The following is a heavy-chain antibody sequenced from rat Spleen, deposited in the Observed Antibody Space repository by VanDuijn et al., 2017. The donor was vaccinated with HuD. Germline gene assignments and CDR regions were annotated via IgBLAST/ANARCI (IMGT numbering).Heavy chain of an antibody. V-gene: IGHV2-63*01. CDR2: MRFNGDP. Sequence: QVQLKESGPGLVQPSQTLSLTCTVSGFSLPSYNVHWVRQPPGKGLEWMGRMRFNGDPSYSSTLKSRLSISRDTSKNQVFLKMHSLQTDDTGTYYCSRYNSGFDYWGQGVMVTVSS. CDR3: SRYNSGFDY. CDR1: GFSLPSYN. J-gene: IGHJ2*01. D-gene: IGHD4-3*01.